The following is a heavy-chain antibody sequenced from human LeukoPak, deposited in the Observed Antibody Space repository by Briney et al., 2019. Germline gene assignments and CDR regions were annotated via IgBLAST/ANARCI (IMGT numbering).Heavy chain of an antibody. CDR3: ARVHSYYDILS. Sequence: SETLSLTCAVYGGSFSGYYWSWIRQPPGKGLEWIGEINHSGSTNYNPSLKSRVTISVDTSKNQFSLKPSSVTAADTAVYYCARVHSYYDILSWGQGTLVTVSS. V-gene: IGHV4-34*01. CDR2: INHSGST. CDR1: GGSFSGYY. J-gene: IGHJ4*02. D-gene: IGHD3-9*01.